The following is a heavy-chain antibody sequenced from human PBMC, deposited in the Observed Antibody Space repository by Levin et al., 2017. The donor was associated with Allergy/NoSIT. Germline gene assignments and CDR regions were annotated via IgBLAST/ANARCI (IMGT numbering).Heavy chain of an antibody. D-gene: IGHD3-10*01. J-gene: IGHJ4*02. Sequence: GGSLRLSCAASGVTFSNYAMSWVRQAPGKGLEWISGISGSGDRTYYADSVKGRFTISRNNSKNTLYLQMNSLRAEDTAIYYCAKDFIKLGRYYFDYWGQGTPVTVSS. CDR3: AKDFIKLGRYYFDY. V-gene: IGHV3-23*01. CDR1: GVTFSNYA. CDR2: ISGSGDRT.